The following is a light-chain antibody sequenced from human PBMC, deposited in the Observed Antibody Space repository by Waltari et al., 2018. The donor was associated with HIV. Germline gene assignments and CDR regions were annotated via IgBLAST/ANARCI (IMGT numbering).Light chain of an antibody. J-gene: IGLJ1*01. CDR1: SSDVGGYNY. Sequence: QSALTQPASVSGSPGQSITISCTGTSSDVGGYNYVSWYQQHPGKAPKLMIYEVSNRPSGVSNRFSGSKSGNTASLTISGRQAEDEADYYGSSYTSSSTRVFGTGTKVTVL. CDR3: SSYTSSSTRV. V-gene: IGLV2-14*01. CDR2: EVS.